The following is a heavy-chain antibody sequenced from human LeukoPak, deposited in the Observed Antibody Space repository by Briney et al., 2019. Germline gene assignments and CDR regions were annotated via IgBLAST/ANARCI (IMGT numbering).Heavy chain of an antibody. Sequence: GASVKVSCKASGYTFTCYYMHWVRQAPGQGLEWMGWINPNSGGTNYAQKFQGRVTMTSDTSITTAYMELSRLGSDDTAVYYCARVGWYYDSSGYYDYWGQGTLVTVSS. CDR1: GYTFTCYY. D-gene: IGHD3-22*01. J-gene: IGHJ4*02. CDR3: ARVGWYYDSSGYYDY. V-gene: IGHV1-2*02. CDR2: INPNSGGT.